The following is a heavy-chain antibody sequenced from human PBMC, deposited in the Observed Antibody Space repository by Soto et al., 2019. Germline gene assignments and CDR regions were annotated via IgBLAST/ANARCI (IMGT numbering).Heavy chain of an antibody. V-gene: IGHV4-30-4*01. CDR3: ARFITYYYDSSGYYFDY. J-gene: IGHJ4*02. CDR2: IYYSGST. CDR1: GGSISSGDYY. Sequence: QVQLQESGPGLVKPSQTLSLTCTVSGGSISSGDYYWSWIRQPPGKGLEWIGNIYYSGSTYYNPSLKSRVTISVDTSKNQFSLKLSSVTAADTAVYYCARFITYYYDSSGYYFDYWGQGTLVTVSS. D-gene: IGHD3-22*01.